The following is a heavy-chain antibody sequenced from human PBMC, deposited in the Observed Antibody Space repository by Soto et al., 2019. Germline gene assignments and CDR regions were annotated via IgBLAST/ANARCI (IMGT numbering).Heavy chain of an antibody. D-gene: IGHD2-21*02. J-gene: IGHJ4*03. CDR2: IYYSGST. CDR3: PSHGVFRGDSPSTY. V-gene: IGHV4-59*08. CDR1: GGSISSSS. Sequence: SETLSLTCTVSGGSISSSSCSWIRQPPGKGLEWIGYIYYSGSTNYNPSLKSRVTISVDTSKNQFSLKLSPVTAADTAVYYCPSHGVFRGDSPSTYWPQGTL.